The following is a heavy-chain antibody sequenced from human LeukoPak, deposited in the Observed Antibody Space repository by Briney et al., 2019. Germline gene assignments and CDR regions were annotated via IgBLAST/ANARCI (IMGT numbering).Heavy chain of an antibody. V-gene: IGHV1-69*01. D-gene: IGHD1-26*01. CDR1: GGTFSSYA. CDR3: ARDSDPVGATGY. Sequence: ASVKVSCKASGGTFSSYAISWVRQAPGQGLEWMGGIIPIFGTANYAQKFQGRVTITADESTSTAYMELSSLRSEDTAVYYCARDSDPVGATGYWGQGTLVTVSS. J-gene: IGHJ4*02. CDR2: IIPIFGTA.